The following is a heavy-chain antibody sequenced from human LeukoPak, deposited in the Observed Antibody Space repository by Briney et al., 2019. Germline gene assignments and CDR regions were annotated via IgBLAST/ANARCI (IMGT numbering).Heavy chain of an antibody. CDR1: GYSISSGYY. CDR2: IYHSGST. D-gene: IGHD3-22*01. Sequence: SETLSLTCAVSGYSISSGYYWGWIRQPPGKGLEWIGSIYHSGSTYYNPSLKSRVTISVDTSKNQFSLKLSSVTVADTAVYYCARQNYYDSSGYYLDYWGQGTLVTVSS. CDR3: ARQNYYDSSGYYLDY. J-gene: IGHJ4*02. V-gene: IGHV4-38-2*01.